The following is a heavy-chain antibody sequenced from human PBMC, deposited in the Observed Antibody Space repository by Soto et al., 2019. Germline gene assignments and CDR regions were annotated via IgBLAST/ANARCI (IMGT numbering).Heavy chain of an antibody. CDR3: AKDRHPDGIWTFDS. J-gene: IGHJ4*02. CDR1: GFTFSSFA. V-gene: IGHV3-23*01. Sequence: GGSLRLSCATSGFTFSSFAMAWFRQAPGRGLEWVSEILGGGSTFYADSMKGRITISRDDSKNTLYLQMNSLRVDDTALYYCAKDRHPDGIWTFDSWGQGTLVTVSS. CDR2: ILGGGST. D-gene: IGHD2-8*01.